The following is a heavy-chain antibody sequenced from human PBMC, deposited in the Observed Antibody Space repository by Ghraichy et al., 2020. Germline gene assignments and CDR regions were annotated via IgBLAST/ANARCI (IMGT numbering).Heavy chain of an antibody. J-gene: IGHJ4*02. CDR2: ISGSGGST. D-gene: IGHD5-12*01. CDR1: GFTFSSYA. CDR3: ASDPRGYSGYD. Sequence: GGSLRLSCAASGFTFSSYAMSWVRQAPGKGLEWVSTISGSGGSTYYADSVKGRFTISRDNSKNTLYLQMNSLRAEDTAVYYCASDPRGYSGYDWGQGTLVTVSS. V-gene: IGHV3-23*01.